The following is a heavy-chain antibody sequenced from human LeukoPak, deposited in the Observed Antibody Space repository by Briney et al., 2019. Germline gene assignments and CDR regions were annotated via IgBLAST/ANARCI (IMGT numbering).Heavy chain of an antibody. CDR1: GYTFTGYY. J-gene: IGHJ2*01. CDR3: ARDWEGLGEYWYFDL. D-gene: IGHD1-26*01. V-gene: IGHV1-2*02. CDR2: INPNSGGT. Sequence: ASVKVSCKASGYTFTGYYMHWVRQAPGQGLEWLGWINPNSGGTNYAQKFQGRVTMTRDTSISTAYMELSRLRSDDTAVYYCARDWEGLGEYWYFDLWGRGTLVTVSS.